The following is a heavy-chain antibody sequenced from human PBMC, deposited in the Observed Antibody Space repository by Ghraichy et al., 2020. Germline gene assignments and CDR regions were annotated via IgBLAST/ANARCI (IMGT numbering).Heavy chain of an antibody. D-gene: IGHD4-17*01. CDR3: AVLSPAYDYGDYGEGY. Sequence: SETLSLTCTVSGGSISSSSYYWGWIRQPPGKGLEWIGSIYYSGSTYYNPSLKSRVTISVDTSKNQFSLKLSSVTAADTAVYYCAVLSPAYDYGDYGEGYWGQGTLVTVSS. V-gene: IGHV4-39*01. CDR2: IYYSGST. CDR1: GGSISSSSYY. J-gene: IGHJ4*02.